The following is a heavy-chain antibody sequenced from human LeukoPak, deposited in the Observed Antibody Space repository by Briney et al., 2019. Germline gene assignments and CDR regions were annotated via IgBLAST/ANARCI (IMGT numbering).Heavy chain of an antibody. CDR1: GFPFTSGFTFSDYY. V-gene: IGHV3-11*06. CDR3: ARGGTGAFDY. CDR2: ISSTSTYA. D-gene: IGHD2-8*02. Sequence: GGSLRLSCAASGFPFTSGFTFSDYYMSWIRQAPGKGLEWVSYISSTSTYANYADSVKGRFTISRDNANNSVYLQMNSLRADDTAIYYCARGGTGAFDYWGQGTLVTVSS. J-gene: IGHJ4*02.